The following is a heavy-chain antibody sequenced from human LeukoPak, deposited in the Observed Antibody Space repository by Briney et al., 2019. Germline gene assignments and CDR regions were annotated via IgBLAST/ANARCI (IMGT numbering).Heavy chain of an antibody. D-gene: IGHD2-2*01. CDR3: AKVRSTRSLWGYFDY. V-gene: IGHV3-23*01. CDR2: ISGSGGST. CDR1: GFTFSSYA. Sequence: GGSLRLSCAASGFTFSSYAMSWVRQAPGKGLEWVSAISGSGGSTYYADSVKGRFTISRDNSKNTLYLQMNSLRAEDTAVYYCAKVRSTRSLWGYFDYWGQGTLVTVPS. J-gene: IGHJ4*02.